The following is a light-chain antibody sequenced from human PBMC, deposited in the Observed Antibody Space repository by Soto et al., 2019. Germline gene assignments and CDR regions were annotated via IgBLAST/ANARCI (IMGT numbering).Light chain of an antibody. CDR3: QHYANAPKFT. V-gene: IGKV3-20*01. CDR1: ETVAGNY. J-gene: IGKJ3*01. CDR2: GAS. Sequence: IVLTQSPGTLSMSPGERATLSCRASETVAGNYLAWYQQRPGQAPRLLVYGASIRASGTPDRFSGSGYDTDFPLTISGLEPEDSAVYYCQHYANAPKFTFGPGTKVEMK.